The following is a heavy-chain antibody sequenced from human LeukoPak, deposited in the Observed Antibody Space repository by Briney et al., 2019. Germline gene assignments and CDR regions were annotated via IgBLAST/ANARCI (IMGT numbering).Heavy chain of an antibody. J-gene: IGHJ6*03. CDR3: AREAHSSSSWYPLYYYYYYMDV. Sequence: GSXXXYYWSWLGQPPGKGLEWIGEINHSGSTNYNPSLKRRVTISVDTYKNQFSLKLRYVTGADTAVYYCAREAHSSSSWYPLYYYYYYMDVWGKGTTVTISS. V-gene: IGHV4-34*01. CDR1: GSXXXYY. D-gene: IGHD6-13*01. CDR2: INHSGST.